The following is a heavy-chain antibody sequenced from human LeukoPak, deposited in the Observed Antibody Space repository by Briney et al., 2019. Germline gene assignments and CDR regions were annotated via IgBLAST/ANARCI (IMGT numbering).Heavy chain of an antibody. D-gene: IGHD1-26*01. Sequence: GRSLRLSCAASGFTFSSYGMHWVRQAPGKGLEWVAVIWYDGSNKYYADSAKGRFTISRGNSKNTLYLQMNSLRAEDTAVYYCAKDRVGASDYWGQGTLVTVSS. CDR1: GFTFSSYG. J-gene: IGHJ4*02. V-gene: IGHV3-33*06. CDR3: AKDRVGASDY. CDR2: IWYDGSNK.